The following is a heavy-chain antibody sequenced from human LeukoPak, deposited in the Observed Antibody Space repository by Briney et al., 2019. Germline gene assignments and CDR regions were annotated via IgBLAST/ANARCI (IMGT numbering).Heavy chain of an antibody. D-gene: IGHD3-10*01. CDR2: ISAYNGNT. J-gene: IGHJ6*03. V-gene: IGHV1-18*01. Sequence: ASGKASCKASGYTFTSYGISWVREAPGQGLEGRGWISAYNGNTNYAQKRQGRVTMTTDTSTSTAYMELRSLRSDDTAVYYCASGGNNYYYYMDVWGKGTTVTVSS. CDR3: ASGGNNYYYYMDV. CDR1: GYTFTSYG.